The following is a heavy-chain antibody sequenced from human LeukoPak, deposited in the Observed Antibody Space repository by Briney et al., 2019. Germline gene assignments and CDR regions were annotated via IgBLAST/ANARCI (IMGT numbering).Heavy chain of an antibody. V-gene: IGHV3-23*01. CDR1: GFTFSGYA. J-gene: IGHJ3*02. CDR2: ISGSGGST. D-gene: IGHD6-19*01. CDR3: AKDSSAVAHAFDI. Sequence: PGGSLRLSCAASGFTFSGYAMSWVRQAPGKWLEWVSAISGSGGSTYYADSVKGRFTISRDNSKNTLYLQMNSLRAEDTAVYYCAKDSSAVAHAFDIWGQGTMVTVSS.